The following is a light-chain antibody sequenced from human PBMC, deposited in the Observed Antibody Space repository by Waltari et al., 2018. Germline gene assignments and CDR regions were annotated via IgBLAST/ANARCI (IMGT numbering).Light chain of an antibody. V-gene: IGLV1-44*01. CDR3: ASWDDTLNGPV. CDR1: SSTVGGNP. J-gene: IGLJ3*02. Sequence: QSVLTQPPSASGAPGQRVTISCSASSSTVGGNPVSWYQQLPGTAPKLLIRNNNRRPAGVPKRFSGSKSGTSASLAISGLQSEDEAYYYCASWDDTLNGPVFGGVTKLTVL. CDR2: NNN.